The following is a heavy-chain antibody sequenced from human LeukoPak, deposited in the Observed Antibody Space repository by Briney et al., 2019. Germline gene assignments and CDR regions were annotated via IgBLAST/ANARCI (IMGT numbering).Heavy chain of an antibody. CDR1: GFTFSSYG. V-gene: IGHV3-30*02. J-gene: IGHJ4*02. D-gene: IGHD4-11*01. CDR3: AKDSPTHPPLTTEMYYFDY. CDR2: RRYDGSNK. Sequence: GGSLRLSCAASGFTFSSYGMHWVRQAPGKGLEWVAFRRYDGSNKYYADSVKGRFTTSRDNSKNTLYLQMNSLRAEDTAVYYCAKDSPTHPPLTTEMYYFDYWGQGTLVTVSS.